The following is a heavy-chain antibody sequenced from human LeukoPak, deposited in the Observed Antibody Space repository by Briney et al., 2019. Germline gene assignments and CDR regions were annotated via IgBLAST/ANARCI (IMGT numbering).Heavy chain of an antibody. CDR1: GGSISSGSYY. Sequence: PSETLSLTCTVSGGSISSGSYYWSWIRQPAGKGLEWIGRIYTSGSTNYNPSRKSRVTISVDTSKNQFSLKLSSVTAADTAVYYCARDPLYGSGSYGDYWGQGTLVTVSS. V-gene: IGHV4-61*02. CDR2: IYTSGST. J-gene: IGHJ4*02. CDR3: ARDPLYGSGSYGDY. D-gene: IGHD3-10*01.